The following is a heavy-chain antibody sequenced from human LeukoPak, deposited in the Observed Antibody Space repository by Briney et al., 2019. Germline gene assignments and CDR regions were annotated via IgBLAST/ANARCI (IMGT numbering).Heavy chain of an antibody. CDR1: GFTFRSYA. CDR2: ISGSGGST. D-gene: IGHD2-21*01. CDR3: ARSMAQGVDAFDI. V-gene: IGHV3-23*01. J-gene: IGHJ3*02. Sequence: GGSLRLSCAASGFTFRSYAMNWVRQAPGKGLEWVSSISGSGGSTYYADSVKGRFTIPRDNSKNTLYLQMNSLRAEDTAVYYCARSMAQGVDAFDIWGQGTMVTVSS.